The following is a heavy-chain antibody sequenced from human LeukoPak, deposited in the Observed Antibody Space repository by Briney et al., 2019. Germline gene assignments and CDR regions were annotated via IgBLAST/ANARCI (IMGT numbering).Heavy chain of an antibody. CDR2: INPNSGGT. CDR1: GYTFTGYY. D-gene: IGHD5-12*01. J-gene: IGHJ4*02. CDR3: ARVIVATISFDY. Sequence: GASVKVSCKASGYTFTGYYMHWVRQAPGQGLEWMGWINPNSGGTDYAQKFQGRVTMTRDTSISTAYMELSRLRSDDTAVYYCARVIVATISFDYWGQGTLVTVSS. V-gene: IGHV1-2*02.